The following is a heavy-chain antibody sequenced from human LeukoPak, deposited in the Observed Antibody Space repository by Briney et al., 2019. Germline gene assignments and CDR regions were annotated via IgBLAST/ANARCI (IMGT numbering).Heavy chain of an antibody. CDR2: INSRSSTI. V-gene: IGHV3-48*01. J-gene: IGHJ3*02. CDR1: GFTFSRYS. D-gene: IGHD1-26*01. CDR3: QAFDI. Sequence: PGGSLRLSCVASGFTFSRYSMNWVRQAPGKGLEWVSYINSRSSTIYYADSVRGRFTISRDNAKNSLYLQMNSLYYCAREVGTPQAFDIWGQGTMVTVSS.